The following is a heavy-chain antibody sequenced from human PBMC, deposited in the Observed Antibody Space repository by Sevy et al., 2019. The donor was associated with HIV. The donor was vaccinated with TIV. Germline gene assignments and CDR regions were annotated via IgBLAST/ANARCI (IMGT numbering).Heavy chain of an antibody. V-gene: IGHV1-18*01. CDR1: GYTFTSYG. D-gene: IGHD6-19*01. J-gene: IGHJ6*02. Sequence: ASVKVSCKASGYTFTSYGISWVRQAPGQGLEWMGWISAYNGNTNYAQKLQDRVTMTTDTSTSTAYMELRSLRSDDTAVYYCARDIGSIAVAGSPDYYYYYGMDVWGQGTTVTVSS. CDR2: ISAYNGNT. CDR3: ARDIGSIAVAGSPDYYYYYGMDV.